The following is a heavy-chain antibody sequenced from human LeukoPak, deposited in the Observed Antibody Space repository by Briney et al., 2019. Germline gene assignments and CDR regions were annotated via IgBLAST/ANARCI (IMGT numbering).Heavy chain of an antibody. D-gene: IGHD1-1*01. V-gene: IGHV3-23*01. CDR1: GFTFSSYW. Sequence: GGSLRLSCAASGFTFSSYWMSWVRQAPGKGLEWVSSISGSGGSTYYADSVKGRFTISRDNSKNTLYLQMYSLRAEDTAVYYCAKVEGASKASVYWGQGALVTVSS. CDR2: ISGSGGST. CDR3: AKVEGASKASVY. J-gene: IGHJ4*02.